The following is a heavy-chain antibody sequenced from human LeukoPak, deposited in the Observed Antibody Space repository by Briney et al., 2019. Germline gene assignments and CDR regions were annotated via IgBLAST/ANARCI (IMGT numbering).Heavy chain of an antibody. CDR2: ISAYNGNT. J-gene: IGHJ3*02. D-gene: IGHD3-22*01. CDR3: ARDPREYYYDSSGYYALLPSDAFDI. V-gene: IGHV1-18*01. CDR1: GYTFTSYG. Sequence: ASVKVSCKASGYTFTSYGISWVRQAPGQGLEGMGWISAYNGNTNYAQKLQGRVTMTTDTSTSTAYMELRSLRSDGTAVYYCARDPREYYYDSSGYYALLPSDAFDIWGQGTMVTVSS.